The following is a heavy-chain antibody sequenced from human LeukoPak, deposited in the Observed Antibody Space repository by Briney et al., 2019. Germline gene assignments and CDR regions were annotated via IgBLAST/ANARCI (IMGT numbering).Heavy chain of an antibody. D-gene: IGHD2-2*01. V-gene: IGHV3-23*01. CDR2: ISGSGAST. Sequence: HSGRSLRLSRAASGFTFSSSAMSWVRQAPRKGLEWVSAISGSGASTYYADSVKGRFTISRDNSKNRLYLQMNRLRDEYTAVFCCASGDANEDIVGVPAVREDSYYYRGMDVWGQGTTVTVSS. J-gene: IGHJ6*02. CDR3: ASGDANEDIVGVPAVREDSYYYRGMDV. CDR1: GFTFSSSA.